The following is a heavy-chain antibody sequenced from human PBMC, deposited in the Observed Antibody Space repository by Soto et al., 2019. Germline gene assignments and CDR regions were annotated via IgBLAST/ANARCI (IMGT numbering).Heavy chain of an antibody. D-gene: IGHD4-17*01. J-gene: IGHJ6*01. V-gene: IGHV3-64*01. CDR3: ARDYYGDSLAQYYYYGMDV. Sequence: GGSLRLSCAASGFTFSSYAMHWVRQAPGKGLEYVSAISSNGGSTYYANSVKGRFTISRDNSKNTLYLQMGSLRAEDMAVYYCARDYYGDSLAQYYYYGMDVWGQGTTVTVSS. CDR2: ISSNGGST. CDR1: GFTFSSYA.